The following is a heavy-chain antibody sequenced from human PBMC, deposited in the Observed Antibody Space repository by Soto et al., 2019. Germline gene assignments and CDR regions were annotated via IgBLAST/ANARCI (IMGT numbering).Heavy chain of an antibody. J-gene: IGHJ4*02. Sequence: SETLSFTCSVSGSSISSSGYYWGWIRQPPGKGLEWIASMYYNVGTYYNPSLKSRVTISVDTSANQFSLKLSSVTAADTAVYYCASFAARHWVDYWGQGTMVTVSS. CDR1: GSSISSSGYY. CDR3: ASFAARHWVDY. V-gene: IGHV4-39*07. CDR2: MYYNVGT. D-gene: IGHD3-16*01.